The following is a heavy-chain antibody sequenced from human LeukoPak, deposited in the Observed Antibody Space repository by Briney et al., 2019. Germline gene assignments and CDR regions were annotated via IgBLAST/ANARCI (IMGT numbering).Heavy chain of an antibody. J-gene: IGHJ3*02. V-gene: IGHV4-34*01. CDR1: GGSFSGYY. D-gene: IGHD1-26*01. CDR3: ARGHPVGATDAFDI. CDR2: INHSGST. Sequence: PSETLSLTCAVYGGSFSGYYWSWIRQPPGKGLEWIGEINHSGSTNYNPSLKSRVNISVDTSKNQFSLKLSSVTAADTAVYYCARGHPVGATDAFDIWGQGTMVTVSS.